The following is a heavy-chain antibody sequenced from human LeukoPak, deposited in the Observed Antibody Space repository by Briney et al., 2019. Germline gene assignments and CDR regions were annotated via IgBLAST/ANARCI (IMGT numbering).Heavy chain of an antibody. CDR1: GGSISGYY. J-gene: IGHJ1*01. D-gene: IGHD6-13*01. V-gene: IGHV4-59*01. CDR2: IYDSGST. CDR3: ARDLLSSSWVYSQH. Sequence: PSETLSLTCTVSGGSISGYYWSWIRQPPGKGLEWIGYIYDSGSTNNNPSLKSRVTISVDTSKNQFSLKLSSVTAADTAVYYCARDLLSSSWVYSQHWGQGTLVTVSS.